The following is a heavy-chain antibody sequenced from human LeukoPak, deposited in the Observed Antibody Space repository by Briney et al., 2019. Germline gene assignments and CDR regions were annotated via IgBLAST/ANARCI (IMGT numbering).Heavy chain of an antibody. CDR1: GYTFTGYY. V-gene: IGHV1-2*02. J-gene: IGHJ4*02. D-gene: IGHD5-12*01. Sequence: ASVKVSCKASGYTFTGYYMHWVRQAPGQGLEWKGWMNPNSGGTNYAQKFQGRVTMTRDTSISTAYMELSRLRSDDTAVYYCARDTSSFVRGYSGYDEYYFDYWGQGTLVTVSS. CDR3: ARDTSSFVRGYSGYDEYYFDY. CDR2: MNPNSGGT.